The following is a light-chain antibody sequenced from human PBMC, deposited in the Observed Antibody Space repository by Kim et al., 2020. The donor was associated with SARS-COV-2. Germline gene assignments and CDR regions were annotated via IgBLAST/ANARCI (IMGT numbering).Light chain of an antibody. J-gene: IGLJ2*01. V-gene: IGLV3-19*01. Sequence: ELTQDPAVSVALGQTVRITCQGDSLRTYYATWYRQKPGQAPVLVIYGKNNRPSGIPDRFSGSSSGNTASLTVTGAQAEDEADYYCKSRDSSGTVVFGGGTQLTVL. CDR1: SLRTYY. CDR2: GKN. CDR3: KSRDSSGTVV.